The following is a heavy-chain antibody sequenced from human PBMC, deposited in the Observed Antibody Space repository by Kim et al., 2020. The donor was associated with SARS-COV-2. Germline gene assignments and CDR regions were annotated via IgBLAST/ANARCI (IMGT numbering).Heavy chain of an antibody. CDR3: ARGPYYYDSSGYYPYFDY. V-gene: IGHV3-48*04. J-gene: IGHJ4*02. D-gene: IGHD3-22*01. Sequence: GGSLRLSCAASGFTFSSYSMNWVRQAPGKGLEWVSYISSSSSTIYYADSVKGRFTISRDNAKNSLYLQMNSLRAEDTAVYYCARGPYYYDSSGYYPYFDYWGQGTLVTVSS. CDR1: GFTFSSYS. CDR2: ISSSSSTI.